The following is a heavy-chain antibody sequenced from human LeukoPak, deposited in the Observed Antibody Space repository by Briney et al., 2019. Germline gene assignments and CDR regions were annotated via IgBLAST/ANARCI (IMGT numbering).Heavy chain of an antibody. Sequence: GGSLRLSCAASGFTFSSYSMNWVRQAPGKGLEWVSSISSSSSYIYYADSVKGRFTISRGNAKNTLYLQMNSLRAEDTAVYYCARRIQGMAPYYFDYWGQGTLVTVSS. D-gene: IGHD5-24*01. J-gene: IGHJ4*02. CDR3: ARRIQGMAPYYFDY. CDR1: GFTFSSYS. CDR2: ISSSSSYI. V-gene: IGHV3-21*01.